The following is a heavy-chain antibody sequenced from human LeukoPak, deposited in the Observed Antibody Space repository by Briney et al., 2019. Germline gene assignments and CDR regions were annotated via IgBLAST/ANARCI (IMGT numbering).Heavy chain of an antibody. CDR2: IYYSGST. Sequence: SETLSLTCTVSGGSISSYYWSWIRQPPGKGLEGIGYIYYSGSTNYNPSLKSRVTRSVNTSKNQSTLKLSSVTAADTAVYYGARLTGRGGSYGDWGQGTLVTVPS. D-gene: IGHD1-26*01. J-gene: IGHJ4*02. CDR1: GGSISSYY. CDR3: ARLTGRGGSYGD. V-gene: IGHV4-59*01.